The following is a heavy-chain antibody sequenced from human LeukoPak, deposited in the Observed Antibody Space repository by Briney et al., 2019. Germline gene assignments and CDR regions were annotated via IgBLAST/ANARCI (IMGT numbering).Heavy chain of an antibody. CDR3: AREPSVRNWFDP. CDR2: ISSSSSYI. CDR1: GFTFSSYS. Sequence: GGSLRLSCAASGFTFSSYSMNWLRQAPGKGLEWVSSISSSSSYIYYADSVKGRFTISRDNAKNSLYLQMNSLRAEDTAVYYCAREPSVRNWFDPWGQGTLVTVSS. J-gene: IGHJ5*02. V-gene: IGHV3-21*01.